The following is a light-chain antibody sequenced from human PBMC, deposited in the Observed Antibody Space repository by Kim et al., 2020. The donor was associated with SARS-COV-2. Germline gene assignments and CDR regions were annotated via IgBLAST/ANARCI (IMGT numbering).Light chain of an antibody. V-gene: IGLV3-27*01. Sequence: SYELTQPSSVSVSPGQTARITCSGDVLAKKYARWFQQKPGQAPVLVIYKDNERPSGIPERFSGSSSGTTVTLTISGAQVEDEADYYCYSAADNAWVFGGGTQLTVL. CDR1: VLAKKY. CDR3: YSAADNAWV. J-gene: IGLJ3*02. CDR2: KDN.